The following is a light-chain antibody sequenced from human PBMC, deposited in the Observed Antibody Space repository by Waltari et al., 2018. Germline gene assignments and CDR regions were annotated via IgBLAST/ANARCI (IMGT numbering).Light chain of an antibody. CDR2: QDT. V-gene: IGLV3-1*01. Sequence: SYELTQAPSVSVSPGQTASITCSGEKLENKYVYWYQQKAGQSPVLVIHQDTKRPSGIPERFSGSNSGNTATLTISGTQAVDEADYYCQAWDSNTVIFGGGTKLTV. CDR1: KLENKY. J-gene: IGLJ2*01. CDR3: QAWDSNTVI.